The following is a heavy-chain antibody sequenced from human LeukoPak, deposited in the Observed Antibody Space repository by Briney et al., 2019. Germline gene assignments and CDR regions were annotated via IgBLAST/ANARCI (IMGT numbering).Heavy chain of an antibody. CDR3: ARRLGSGWYGGDY. D-gene: IGHD6-19*01. J-gene: IGHJ4*02. CDR1: GFGFSNFW. V-gene: IGHV3-7*01. CDR2: IKEDGSLK. Sequence: GGSLRLSCAASGFGFSNFWMSWVRQAPGKGPEWVANIKEDGSLKNYVDSVEGRFTVSRDNAKNSLYLQMNSLRDEDTAVYYCARRLGSGWYGGDYWGQGTLVTVSS.